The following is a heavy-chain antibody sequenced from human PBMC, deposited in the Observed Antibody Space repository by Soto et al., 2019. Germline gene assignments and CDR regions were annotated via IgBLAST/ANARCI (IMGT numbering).Heavy chain of an antibody. CDR1: GFTFSSYS. Sequence: EVQLVESGGGLVKPGGSLRLSCAASGFTFSSYSMNWVRQAPGKGLEWGSSISSSSSYIYYADSVKGRFTISRDNAKNSLYLQMNSLRAEDTAVYYCARDPLLTYSSFYYYYGMDVWGQGTTVTVSS. D-gene: IGHD6-6*01. V-gene: IGHV3-21*01. CDR3: ARDPLLTYSSFYYYYGMDV. CDR2: ISSSSSYI. J-gene: IGHJ6*02.